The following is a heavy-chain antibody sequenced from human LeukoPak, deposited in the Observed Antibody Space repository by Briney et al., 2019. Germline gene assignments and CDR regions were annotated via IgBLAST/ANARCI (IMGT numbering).Heavy chain of an antibody. D-gene: IGHD2-15*01. V-gene: IGHV1-2*06. CDR3: AAPGYCSGGSCYPKWFDP. CDR2: INPNSGGT. J-gene: IGHJ5*02. Sequence: GASVKVSCKASGYTFTGYYMHWVRQAPGQGLEWMGRINPNSGGTNYAQKFQGRVTMTRDTSISTAYMELSRLRSDDTAVYYCAAPGYCSGGSCYPKWFDPWGQGTLVTVSS. CDR1: GYTFTGYY.